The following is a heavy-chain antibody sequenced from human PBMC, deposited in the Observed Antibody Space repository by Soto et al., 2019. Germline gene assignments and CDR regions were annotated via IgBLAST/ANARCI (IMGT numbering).Heavy chain of an antibody. Sequence: SVKVSCKASGGTFSSYAISWVRQAPGQGLEWMGGIIPIFGTANYAQKFQGRVTITADESTSTAYMELSSLRSEDTAVYYCARDLMGNSTAVKLTDSIWGQGALVTVSS. CDR2: IIPIFGTA. V-gene: IGHV1-69*13. D-gene: IGHD7-27*01. J-gene: IGHJ4*02. CDR1: GGTFSSYA. CDR3: ARDLMGNSTAVKLTDSI.